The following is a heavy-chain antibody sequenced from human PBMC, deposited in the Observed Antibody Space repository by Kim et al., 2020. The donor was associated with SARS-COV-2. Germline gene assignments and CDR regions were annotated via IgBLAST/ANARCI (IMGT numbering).Heavy chain of an antibody. CDR1: GYSFTSYW. J-gene: IGHJ5*02. V-gene: IGHV5-10-1*01. D-gene: IGHD3-10*01. CDR2: IDPSDSYT. Sequence: GESLKISCKGSGYSFTSYWINWVRQMPGKGLEWMGRIDPSDSYTNYSPSFQGHVTISADKSISTAYPQWSSLKASDTAMYYCAIYYYGSGTPRGGWFDPWGQGTLVTVSS. CDR3: AIYYYGSGTPRGGWFDP.